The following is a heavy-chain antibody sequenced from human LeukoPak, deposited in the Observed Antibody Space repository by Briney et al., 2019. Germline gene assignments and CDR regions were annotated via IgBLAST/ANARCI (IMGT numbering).Heavy chain of an antibody. CDR1: GGSFSGYY. Sequence: PSETLSLTCAVYGGSFSGYYWSWIRQPPGKGLEWIGEINRSGSTNYNPSLKSRVTISVDTSKNQFSLKLSSVTAADTAVYYCARGQVEWLRFGIYGPWGQGTLVTVSS. V-gene: IGHV4-34*01. CDR3: ARGQVEWLRFGIYGP. J-gene: IGHJ5*02. CDR2: INRSGST. D-gene: IGHD5-12*01.